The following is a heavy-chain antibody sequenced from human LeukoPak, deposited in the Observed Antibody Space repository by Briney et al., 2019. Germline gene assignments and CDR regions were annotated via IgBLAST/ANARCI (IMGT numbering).Heavy chain of an antibody. CDR2: IYTSGST. CDR3: AREAYGIAAAGLDY. Sequence: PSETLSLTCTVSGGSISSYYWSWIRQPAGKGLEWIGRIYTSGSTNYNPSLKRRVTISVDTSKNQFPLKLSPVAAADTAVYYCAREAYGIAAAGLDYWGQGTLVTVSS. D-gene: IGHD6-13*01. J-gene: IGHJ4*02. CDR1: GGSISSYY. V-gene: IGHV4-4*07.